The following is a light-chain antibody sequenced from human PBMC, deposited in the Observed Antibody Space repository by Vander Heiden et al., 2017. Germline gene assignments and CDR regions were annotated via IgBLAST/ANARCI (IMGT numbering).Light chain of an antibody. CDR1: QSISSY. V-gene: IGKV1-39*01. CDR2: AAS. CDR3: QQSYSTPPT. J-gene: IGKJ4*01. Sequence: DSQMIQSPSSLSASIGDRVTITCRASQSISSYFNWYQQKPGKAPKLLIYAASSLESGVPSRFRGSGSGTDFTLTISSLQPEDFATYYCQQSYSTPPTFGGGTRVEIK.